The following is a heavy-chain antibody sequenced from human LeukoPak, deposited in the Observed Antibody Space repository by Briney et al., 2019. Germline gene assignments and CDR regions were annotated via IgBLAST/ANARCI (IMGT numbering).Heavy chain of an antibody. CDR2: INPSGGST. CDR3: ARDPKTYYYDSSGPYYFDY. V-gene: IGHV1-46*01. Sequence: ASVKVSCKAPGYTFTSYYMHWVRQAPGQGLEWMRIINPSGGSTSYAQKFQGRVTMTRDTSTSTVYMELSSLRSEDTAVYYCARDPKTYYYDSSGPYYFDYWGQGTLVTVSS. J-gene: IGHJ4*02. CDR1: GYTFTSYY. D-gene: IGHD3-22*01.